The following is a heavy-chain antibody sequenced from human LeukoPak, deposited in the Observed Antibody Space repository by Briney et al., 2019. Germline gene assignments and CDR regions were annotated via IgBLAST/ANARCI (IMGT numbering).Heavy chain of an antibody. D-gene: IGHD2-15*01. CDR2: IYYSGST. CDR3: ARDRGYCSGGSCFQGCYYYGMDV. Sequence: PSETLSLTCTVSGGSISSYYWSWIRQPPGKGLEWIGYIYYSGSTNYNPSLKSRVTISVDTSKNQFSLKLSSVTAADTAVYYCARDRGYCSGGSCFQGCYYYGMDVWGQGTTVTVSS. CDR1: GGSISSYY. V-gene: IGHV4-59*01. J-gene: IGHJ6*02.